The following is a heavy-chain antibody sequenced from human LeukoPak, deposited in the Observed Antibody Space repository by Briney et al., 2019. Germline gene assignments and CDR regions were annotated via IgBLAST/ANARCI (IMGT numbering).Heavy chain of an antibody. V-gene: IGHV3-23*01. CDR3: AKDPPGYSSGWYDAFDI. Sequence: PGGSLRLSCAASGLTFSSYAMSWVRQAPGKGLEWVSAISGSGDTTYNADSVKGRFTISRDNSKNTLYLQMNSLRAEDTAVYYCAKDPPGYSSGWYDAFDIWGQGTMVTVSS. D-gene: IGHD6-19*01. J-gene: IGHJ3*02. CDR2: ISGSGDTT. CDR1: GLTFSSYA.